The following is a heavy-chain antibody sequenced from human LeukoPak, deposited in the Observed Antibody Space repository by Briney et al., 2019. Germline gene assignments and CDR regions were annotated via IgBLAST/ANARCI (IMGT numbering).Heavy chain of an antibody. V-gene: IGHV3-21*01. Sequence: GSLRLSCEGSGFTFSSYTMIWVRQAPGKGLEWLTSISSTSSYIYYADSVKGRFTISRDNAKNSLYLQMNSLRAEDTAVYYCASPIVVVPAAMFAFDIWGQGTMVTVSS. D-gene: IGHD2-2*01. CDR2: ISSTSSYI. CDR1: GFTFSSYT. CDR3: ASPIVVVPAAMFAFDI. J-gene: IGHJ3*02.